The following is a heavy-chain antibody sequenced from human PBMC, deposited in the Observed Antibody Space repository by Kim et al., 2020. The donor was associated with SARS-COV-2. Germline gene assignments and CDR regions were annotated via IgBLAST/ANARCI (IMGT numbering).Heavy chain of an antibody. D-gene: IGHD3-22*01. J-gene: IGHJ4*02. V-gene: IGHV4-4*08. CDR3: ARALAGSRGNLPLAY. Sequence: SDTLSLTCTVSGGPLSSYYWSWIRQPPGKGLEWIGFIYRSVTTTYNPALKSRVTISVDRSKSQQFSLKMTSLTAADTAVYYCARALAGSRGNLPLAYWGQGSLVTVAA. CDR1: GGPLSSYY. CDR2: IYRSVTT.